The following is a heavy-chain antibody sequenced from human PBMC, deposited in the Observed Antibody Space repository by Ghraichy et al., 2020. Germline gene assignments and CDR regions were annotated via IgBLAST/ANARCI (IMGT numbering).Heavy chain of an antibody. CDR1: GYTFTSYA. CDR2: INADNGNT. J-gene: IGHJ6*02. V-gene: IGHV1-3*01. Sequence: ASVKVSCKASGYTFTSYAMHWVRQAPGQRLEWMGWINADNGNTKYSQKFQGRVTITRDTSASTAYMELSSLRSEDTAVYYCAREEGYCSRTSCYYYYYGMDVWGQGTTVTVSS. CDR3: AREEGYCSRTSCYYYYYGMDV. D-gene: IGHD2-2*01.